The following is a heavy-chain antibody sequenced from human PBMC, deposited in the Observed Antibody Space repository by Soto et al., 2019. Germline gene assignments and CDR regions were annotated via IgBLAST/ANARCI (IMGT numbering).Heavy chain of an antibody. D-gene: IGHD1-26*01. CDR2: IIPIFGTA. CDR3: ARNAGYSGSYYRGAYYYYGMDV. CDR1: GGTFSSYA. V-gene: IGHV1-69*01. Sequence: QVQLVQSGAEVKKPGSSVKVSCKASGGTFSSYAISWVRQAPGQGLEGMGGIIPIFGTANYAQKFQGRVTITADESTSTAYMELSSLRSEDTAVYYCARNAGYSGSYYRGAYYYYGMDVWGQGTTVTVSS. J-gene: IGHJ6*02.